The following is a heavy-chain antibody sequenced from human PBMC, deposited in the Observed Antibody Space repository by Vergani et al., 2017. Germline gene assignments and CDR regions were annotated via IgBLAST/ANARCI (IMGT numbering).Heavy chain of an antibody. V-gene: IGHV3-23*01. CDR2: ISGSGGST. J-gene: IGHJ6*02. Sequence: EVQLLESGGDLVKPGGSLRLSCAASGFTFNHYAMNWVRQATGKGLEWVSGISGSGGSTYYAGSVKGRFTISRDSSKNTRYLQMNSLSAGDTAVYYCAKANPRNSGYDYLYYYHAMDVWGQGTTVTVSS. D-gene: IGHD5-12*01. CDR1: GFTFNHYA. CDR3: AKANPRNSGYDYLYYYHAMDV.